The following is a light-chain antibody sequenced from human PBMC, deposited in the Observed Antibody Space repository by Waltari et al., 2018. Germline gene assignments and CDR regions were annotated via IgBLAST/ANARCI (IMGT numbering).Light chain of an antibody. CDR1: ESIARN. CDR3: HQYNNWPLYT. CDR2: DAS. Sequence: EIDMTQSPATLSLSPGERATLSCRASESIARNLAWYQQKAGPPPRLLIYDASTRAMGVPVRFTGSGSGTEFTLTISSLQSEDFAVYHCHQYNNWPLYTFGQGTRLEIK. J-gene: IGKJ2*01. V-gene: IGKV3-15*01.